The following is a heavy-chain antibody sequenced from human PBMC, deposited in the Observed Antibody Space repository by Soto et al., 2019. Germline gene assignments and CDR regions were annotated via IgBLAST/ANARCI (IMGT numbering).Heavy chain of an antibody. Sequence: QVNLVQSGAEVKKPGASVKVSCKASGYTFSNYALTWVRRAPGQGLEWMGWISAHSGDTNYAQKFQGRVTMTTDTSTSTAYLELRSLTSDDTAVYYCARAITIMFAAPAYWGQGTLVTVSS. CDR3: ARAITIMFAAPAY. CDR1: GYTFSNYA. V-gene: IGHV1-18*01. J-gene: IGHJ4*02. CDR2: ISAHSGDT. D-gene: IGHD5-12*01.